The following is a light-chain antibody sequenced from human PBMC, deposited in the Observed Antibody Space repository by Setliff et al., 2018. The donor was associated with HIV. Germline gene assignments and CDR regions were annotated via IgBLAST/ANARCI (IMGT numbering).Light chain of an antibody. Sequence: QSALAQPXXXXXCPGQSIPPSCTEPSSDVCCLCFFSCYQQHPGNAPKLLIYDVXXXPSGGSNRFSGSKSGNTASLTISGLQAEDEADYYCSSYAITNTLPFG. CDR2: DVX. J-gene: IGLJ1*01. V-gene: IGLV2-14*03. CDR1: SSDVCCLCF. CDR3: SSYAITNTLP.